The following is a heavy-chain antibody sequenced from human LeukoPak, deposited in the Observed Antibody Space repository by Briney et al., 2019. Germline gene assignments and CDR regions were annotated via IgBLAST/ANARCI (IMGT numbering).Heavy chain of an antibody. CDR2: ISPNSGGT. CDR3: ARVGTSGWNEYYYYYMDV. Sequence: AASVKVSCKASGYTFTGYYMHWVRQAPGQGLEWMGWISPNSGGTNYAQKFQGRVTMTRDTSISTAYMELSRLRSDDTAVYYCARVGTSGWNEYYYYYMDVWGKGTTVTVSS. V-gene: IGHV1-2*02. CDR1: GYTFTGYY. D-gene: IGHD6-19*01. J-gene: IGHJ6*03.